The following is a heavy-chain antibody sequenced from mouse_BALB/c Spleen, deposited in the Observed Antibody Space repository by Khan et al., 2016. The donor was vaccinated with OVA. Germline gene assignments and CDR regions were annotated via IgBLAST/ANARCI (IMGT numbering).Heavy chain of an antibody. V-gene: IGHV1S82*01. CDR3: ALNWDEDYYFDY. D-gene: IGHD4-1*01. Sequence: QVQLQQPGAELVRPGASVKLSCKASGYSFTSYWMNWVKQRPGQGLEWIGMIHPSDSETRLNQKFKDKATLTVDKSSNTAYMQLSSPTSEDPAVYSCALNWDEDYYFDYWGQGSTLTGSS. J-gene: IGHJ2*01. CDR1: GYSFTSYW. CDR2: IHPSDSET.